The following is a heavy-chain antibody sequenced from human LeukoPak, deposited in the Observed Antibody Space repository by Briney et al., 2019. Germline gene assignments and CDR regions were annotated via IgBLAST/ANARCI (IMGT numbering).Heavy chain of an antibody. CDR1: DGSISSYY. D-gene: IGHD5-18*01. Sequence: NPSETLSPTCTVSDGSISSYYWSWIRQPPGKGLEWIGYIYYSGSTNYNPSLKSRVTISVDTSKNQFSLKLTSVTAADTAVYYCARTTEGGYTYGYFYYYYMDVWGKGTTVTISS. CDR2: IYYSGST. CDR3: ARTTEGGYTYGYFYYYYMDV. V-gene: IGHV4-59*01. J-gene: IGHJ6*03.